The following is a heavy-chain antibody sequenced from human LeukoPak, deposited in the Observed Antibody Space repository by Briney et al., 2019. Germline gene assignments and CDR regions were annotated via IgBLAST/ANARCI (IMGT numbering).Heavy chain of an antibody. CDR1: GGTFSSYA. D-gene: IGHD2-21*02. CDR2: IIPIFGTA. V-gene: IGHV1-69*13. J-gene: IGHJ5*02. CDR3: ARTTCGGDCYSGWFDP. Sequence: GASVKVSCKASGGTFSSYAISWVRQAPGQGLEWMGGIIPIFGTANYAQKFQGRVTITADESTSTAYMELSSLRSEDTAVYYCARTTCGGDCYSGWFDPWGQGTLVTVSS.